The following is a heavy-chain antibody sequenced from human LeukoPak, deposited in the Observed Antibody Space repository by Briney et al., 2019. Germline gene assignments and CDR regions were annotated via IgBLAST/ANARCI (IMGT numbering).Heavy chain of an antibody. J-gene: IGHJ3*02. CDR2: IHTSGIT. D-gene: IGHD6-13*01. CDR3: AGDFSSSWYAFDI. V-gene: IGHV4-4*07. Sequence: SETLSLTCTVSGGSITPYYYYWIRQPAGKGLEYIGRIHTSGITNYNPSLKSRVTISVDKSNNYFSLKLSSVTAADTAVYYCAGDFSSSWYAFDIWGQGTMVIVSS. CDR1: GGSITPYY.